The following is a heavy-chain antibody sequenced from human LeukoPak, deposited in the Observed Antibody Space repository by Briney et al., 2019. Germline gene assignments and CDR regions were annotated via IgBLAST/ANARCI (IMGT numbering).Heavy chain of an antibody. CDR1: ENHFTKYW. V-gene: IGHV5-51*01. CDR2: IYPGDSDT. J-gene: IGHJ3*02. CDR3: ARQSIPTRPSAFDI. Sequence: GESLKISCQDSENHFTKYWIGWVRQMPGKGLELMGIIYPGDSDTRYSPSFQGQVTISADKSTSTAYLQWSSLKSSDTAMYYCARQSIPTRPSAFDIWGQGTMVTVSS. D-gene: IGHD6-6*01.